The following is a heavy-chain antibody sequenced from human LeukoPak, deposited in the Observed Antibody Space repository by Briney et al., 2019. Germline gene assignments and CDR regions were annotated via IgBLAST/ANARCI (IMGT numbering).Heavy chain of an antibody. J-gene: IGHJ6*02. CDR3: ARVYTHDYLMDV. Sequence: PGASVKVSCKASGYTFTSYDINWVRQATGQGLEWMGWMNPNSGNTGYAQKFQGRVTMTRNTSISTAYMELSWLRSDDTAVYYCARVYTHDYLMDVWGQGTTVTVSS. D-gene: IGHD2-2*02. CDR1: GYTFTSYD. V-gene: IGHV1-8*01. CDR2: MNPNSGNT.